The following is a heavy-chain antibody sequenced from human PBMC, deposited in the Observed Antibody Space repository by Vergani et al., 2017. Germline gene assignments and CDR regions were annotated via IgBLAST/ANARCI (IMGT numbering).Heavy chain of an antibody. J-gene: IGHJ6*02. CDR3: ARKHISNYYDSSGYYYMGYYYGMDV. D-gene: IGHD3-22*01. V-gene: IGHV3-23*01. CDR1: GFTFNSYA. Sequence: QLLESGGGLIQPGGSLRLSCAASGFTFNSYAMTWVRQAPGKGLEWVSGINNNGGSKYYADSVKGRFTISRDNAKNSLYLQMNSLRAEDTAVYYCARKHISNYYDSSGYYYMGYYYGMDVWGQGTTVTVSS. CDR2: INNNGGSK.